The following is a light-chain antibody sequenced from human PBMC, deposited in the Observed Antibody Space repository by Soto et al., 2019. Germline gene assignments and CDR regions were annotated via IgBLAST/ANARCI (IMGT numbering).Light chain of an antibody. CDR2: GAS. CDR1: QSVSSN. V-gene: IGKV3-15*01. CDR3: QQYNNWPPWT. Sequence: EIVMTQSPATLSVSPGERATLSCSASQSVSSNLAWYQQKPGQAPRLLIYGASTRATGIPARFSGSGPGTEFHLTISSLQSEDFAVYYCQQYNNWPPWTFGQGTKVEIK. J-gene: IGKJ1*01.